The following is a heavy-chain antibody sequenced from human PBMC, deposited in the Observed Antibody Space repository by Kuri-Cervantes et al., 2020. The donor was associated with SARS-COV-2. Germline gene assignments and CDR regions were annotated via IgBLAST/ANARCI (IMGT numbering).Heavy chain of an antibody. J-gene: IGHJ4*02. CDR1: GGSISSSSYY. CDR2: IYYSGST. V-gene: IGHV4-39*07. D-gene: IGHD6-13*01. CDR3: TTCIAAAGSYYFDY. Sequence: SETLSLTCTVSGGSISSSSYYWGWIRQPPGKGLEWIGSIYYSGSTYYNPSLKSRVTISVDTSKNQFSLKLSPVTAADTAVYYCTTCIAAAGSYYFDYWGQGTLVTVSS.